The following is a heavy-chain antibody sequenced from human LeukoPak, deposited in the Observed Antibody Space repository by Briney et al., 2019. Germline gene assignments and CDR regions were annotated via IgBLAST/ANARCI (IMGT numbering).Heavy chain of an antibody. CDR3: AREAIQDVEVFDY. V-gene: IGHV3-30-3*01. CDR2: ISYDGSNK. CDR1: GFTFSSYA. J-gene: IGHJ4*02. Sequence: PGRSLRLSCAASGFTFSSYAMHWVRQAPGKGLEWVAVISYDGSNKYYADSVKGRFTISRDNSKNTPYLQMNSLRAEDTAVYYCAREAIQDVEVFDYWGQGTLVTVSS. D-gene: IGHD2-21*01.